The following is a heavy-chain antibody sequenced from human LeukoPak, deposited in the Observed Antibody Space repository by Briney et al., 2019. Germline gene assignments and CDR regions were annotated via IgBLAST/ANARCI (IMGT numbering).Heavy chain of an antibody. CDR2: IIPILGIA. Sequence: GASVKVSCKASGGTFSSYAISWVRQAPGQGLEWMGRIIPILGIANYAQKFQGRVTITVDKSTSTAYMELSSLRSEDTAVYYCARVISSGYYSWGQGTLVTVSS. V-gene: IGHV1-69*04. J-gene: IGHJ4*02. D-gene: IGHD3-22*01. CDR1: GGTFSSYA. CDR3: ARVISSGYYS.